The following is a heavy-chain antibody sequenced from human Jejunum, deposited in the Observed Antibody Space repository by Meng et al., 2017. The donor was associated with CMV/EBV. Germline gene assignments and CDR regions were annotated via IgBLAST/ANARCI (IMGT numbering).Heavy chain of an antibody. CDR1: RFDFNSFG. J-gene: IGHJ4*02. CDR3: VRDNSGVDY. D-gene: IGHD1-14*01. Sequence: LRLACTSSRFDFNSFGMHWVRQGPGKGLVWVSDIFNDRSEATYADSMKGRFTISRDNAKNAVYLQMNSLRVEDTGIYYCVRDNSGVDYWGQGTLVTVSS. CDR2: IFNDRSEA. V-gene: IGHV3-74*01.